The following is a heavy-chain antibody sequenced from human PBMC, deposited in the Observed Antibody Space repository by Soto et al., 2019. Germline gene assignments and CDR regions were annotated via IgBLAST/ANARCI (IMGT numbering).Heavy chain of an antibody. CDR3: ARGSLVVAATPWYYYYYGMDV. D-gene: IGHD2-15*01. Sequence: ASVKVSCKASGYTFTGYYVHWVRQAPGQGLEWMGWINPNSGGTNYAQKFQGWVTMTRDTSISTAYMELSRLRSDDTAVYYCARGSLVVAATPWYYYYYGMDVWGQGTTVTVSS. CDR2: INPNSGGT. J-gene: IGHJ6*02. V-gene: IGHV1-2*04. CDR1: GYTFTGYY.